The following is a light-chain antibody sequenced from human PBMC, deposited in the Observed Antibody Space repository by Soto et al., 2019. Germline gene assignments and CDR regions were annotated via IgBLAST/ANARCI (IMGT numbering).Light chain of an antibody. Sequence: EIVLTQAPATLSLSQGERATLSCRDSQSVSSYLAWYKQKPGQAPRRLIYDASNRATGIPARFSVGGSGTDFSLTISRLEPEEFAVYDCQQYGSSPTFFQGTRLEIK. CDR2: DAS. CDR1: QSVSSY. J-gene: IGKJ5*01. V-gene: IGKV3-20*01. CDR3: QQYGSSPT.